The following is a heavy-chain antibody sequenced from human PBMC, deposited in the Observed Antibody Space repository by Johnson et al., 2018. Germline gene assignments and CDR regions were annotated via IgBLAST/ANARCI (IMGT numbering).Heavy chain of an antibody. J-gene: IGHJ6*03. CDR3: ARDSSGSVPGHMDV. CDR1: GYTFTSYD. Sequence: VQLGEAGAEVKKPGASVKVSCKASGYTFTSYDINWVRQATGQGLEWMGWMNPNSGNTGSAQKFQGRVTMNRNTSISTAYKELSSLRSEDTAVYYCARDSSGSVPGHMDVWGKGTTVTVSS. CDR2: MNPNSGNT. D-gene: IGHD6-19*01. V-gene: IGHV1-8*01.